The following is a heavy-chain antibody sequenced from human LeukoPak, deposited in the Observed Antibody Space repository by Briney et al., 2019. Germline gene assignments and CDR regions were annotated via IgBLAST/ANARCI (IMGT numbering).Heavy chain of an antibody. J-gene: IGHJ6*02. CDR1: GGSVSSGSFY. V-gene: IGHV4-61*01. Sequence: SETLSLTCTVSGGSVSSGSFYWTWIRQPPGKGLEWIGYISYAGDINYNPSLLSRVTISMDTSKNQFSLKLSSVTAADTAVYYCAGNYGMDVWGLGTTVTVSS. CDR2: ISYAGDI. CDR3: AGNYGMDV.